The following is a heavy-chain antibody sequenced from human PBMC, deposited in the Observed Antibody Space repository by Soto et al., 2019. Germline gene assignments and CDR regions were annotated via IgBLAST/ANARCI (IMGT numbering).Heavy chain of an antibody. CDR1: GFSFSSFA. V-gene: IGHV3-48*01. Sequence: PGGSLRLSCEASGFSFSSFAMNWVRQAPGRGLEWVSYISDDGASIYYADSLKGRFTISRDNSKNTLYLQMNSLRAEDTAVYYCARAPSYSQPLFDYWGQGTLVTVSS. CDR2: ISDDGASI. J-gene: IGHJ4*02. D-gene: IGHD6-13*01. CDR3: ARAPSYSQPLFDY.